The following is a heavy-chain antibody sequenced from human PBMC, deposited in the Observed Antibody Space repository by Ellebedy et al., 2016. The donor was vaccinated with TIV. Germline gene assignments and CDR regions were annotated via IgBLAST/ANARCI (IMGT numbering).Heavy chain of an antibody. Sequence: GESLKISCAAAGFNFRTYAMSWVRQAPGKGLEWVSGISGDGDNTYYGDSVMGRFTISRDNSKNTLYLQMNSLRAEDTAVYYCAKDGRLVVCYLEYWGQGTLVTVSS. CDR1: GFNFRTYA. D-gene: IGHD3-22*01. V-gene: IGHV3-23*01. CDR3: AKDGRLVVCYLEY. CDR2: ISGDGDNT. J-gene: IGHJ4*02.